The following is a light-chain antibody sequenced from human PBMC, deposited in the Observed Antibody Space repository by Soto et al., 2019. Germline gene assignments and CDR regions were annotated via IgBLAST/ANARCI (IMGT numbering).Light chain of an antibody. V-gene: IGKV3-20*01. CDR1: QSVSSTY. CDR3: QQYGSSPLS. J-gene: IGKJ1*01. Sequence: EIVLTQSTGTLSLSPGERATLSCRASQSVSSTYLAWYQHNLGQAPRLLIYGASSKASGIPDRFSGSGSGTDFTLTISRLEPEDFAVYYCQQYGSSPLSFGQGTKVEVK. CDR2: GAS.